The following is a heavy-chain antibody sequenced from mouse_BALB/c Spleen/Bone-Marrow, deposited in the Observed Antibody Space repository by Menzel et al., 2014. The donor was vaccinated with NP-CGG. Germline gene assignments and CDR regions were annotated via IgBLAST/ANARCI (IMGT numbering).Heavy chain of an antibody. D-gene: IGHD2-14*01. CDR2: IYPSDSYT. J-gene: IGHJ1*01. Sequence: VQLVESGAELVKPGASVKMSCKASGYTFTSYWMHWVKQRPGQGLEWIGNIYPSDSYTNYNQMFKDKATLTVDKSSRTAYMQLSIPTSEDSAVYYCTRGYYRYDVGYWYFDVWGAGTTVIVSA. V-gene: IGHV1-69*02. CDR1: GYTFTSYW. CDR3: TRGYYRYDVGYWYFDV.